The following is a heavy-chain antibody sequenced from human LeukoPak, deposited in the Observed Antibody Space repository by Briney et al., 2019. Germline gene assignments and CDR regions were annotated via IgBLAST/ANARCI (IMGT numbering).Heavy chain of an antibody. CDR2: ISSSGSTV. Sequence: GGSLRLSCAASGFTFSSYEMNWVRQAPGKGLEWVSYISSSGSTVYYADSVKGRFTISRDNAKNSLCLQMNSLRAEDTAVYYCARGAAFFDCWGQGTLVTVSS. D-gene: IGHD6-13*01. CDR1: GFTFSSYE. CDR3: ARGAAFFDC. V-gene: IGHV3-48*03. J-gene: IGHJ4*02.